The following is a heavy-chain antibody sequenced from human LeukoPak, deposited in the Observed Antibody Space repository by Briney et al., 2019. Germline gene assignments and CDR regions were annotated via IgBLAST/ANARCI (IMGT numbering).Heavy chain of an antibody. CDR1: GFTFSSYW. J-gene: IGHJ4*02. D-gene: IGHD4-17*01. Sequence: GGSLRLSCAASGFTFSSYWMSWVRQAPGKGLEWVANIKQDGSEKHYVDSVKGRFTISRDNAKNSLYLQMNSLRAEDTAVYYCARGRQAYGDYVPWWYWGQGTLVTVSS. CDR2: IKQDGSEK. V-gene: IGHV3-7*01. CDR3: ARGRQAYGDYVPWWY.